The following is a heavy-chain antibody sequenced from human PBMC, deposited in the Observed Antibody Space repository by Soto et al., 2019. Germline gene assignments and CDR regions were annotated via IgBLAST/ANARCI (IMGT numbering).Heavy chain of an antibody. CDR3: ARTMSGSGYGMDV. CDR1: GGSISRWRYY. Sequence: SETLSLTCTVSGGSISRWRYYWGWIRQPPGKGLDWIGIIYYSGNTYYNPSLKSRVTISVDTSKNQFSLKLTSVTAADTAVYYCARTMSGSGYGMDVWGQGTTVTVSS. V-gene: IGHV4-39*01. J-gene: IGHJ6*02. D-gene: IGHD6-19*01. CDR2: IYYSGNT.